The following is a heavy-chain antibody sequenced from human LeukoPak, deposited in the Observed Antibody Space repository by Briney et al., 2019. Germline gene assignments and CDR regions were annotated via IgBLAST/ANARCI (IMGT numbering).Heavy chain of an antibody. D-gene: IGHD1-1*01. V-gene: IGHV3-30*09. CDR1: GLIFSHYA. CDR3: AREGENWNDDRFFYFDY. J-gene: IGHJ4*02. CDR2: ISYDGDNK. Sequence: PGGSLRLSCAASGLIFSHYAIHWVRQTPGRGLEWLAVISYDGDNKYYADSAKGRFAISRDNSKDTLYLQMNSLRTEDTAVYYCAREGENWNDDRFFYFDYWGQGTLVTVSS.